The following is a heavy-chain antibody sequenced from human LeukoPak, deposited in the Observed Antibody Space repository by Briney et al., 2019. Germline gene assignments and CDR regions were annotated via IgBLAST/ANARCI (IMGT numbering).Heavy chain of an antibody. V-gene: IGHV3-74*01. Sequence: PGGSLRLSCAASGFTFSSYSMNWVRQAPGKGLVWVSRIKNEGSDTRYADSVKGRFTISRDNAKNTLYLQMNSLRAEDTAVYYCARAQWELPPDYWGQGTLVTVSS. J-gene: IGHJ4*02. D-gene: IGHD1-26*01. CDR1: GFTFSSYS. CDR3: ARAQWELPPDY. CDR2: IKNEGSDT.